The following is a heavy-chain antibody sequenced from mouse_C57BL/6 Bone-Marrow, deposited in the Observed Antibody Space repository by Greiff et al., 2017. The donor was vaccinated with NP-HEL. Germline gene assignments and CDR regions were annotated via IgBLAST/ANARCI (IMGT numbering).Heavy chain of an antibody. D-gene: IGHD2-4*01. J-gene: IGHJ3*01. CDR1: GFTFSSYA. CDR2: ISDGGSYT. Sequence: DVMLVESGGGLVKPGGSLSLSCAVSGFTFSSYAMSWVRQTPEKRLEWVATISDGGSYTYYPDNVKGRFTISRDNAKNNLYRQMSHLKSEDTAMYYCARDQRLRPFAYWGQGTLVTVSA. V-gene: IGHV5-4*01. CDR3: ARDQRLRPFAY.